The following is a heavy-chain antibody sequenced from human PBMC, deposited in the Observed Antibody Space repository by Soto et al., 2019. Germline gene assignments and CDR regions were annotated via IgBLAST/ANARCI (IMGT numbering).Heavy chain of an antibody. CDR2: IDTRGST. J-gene: IGHJ4*02. Sequence: QVQLQESGPGLVKPSETLSLTCTVSGGSISSYYWSWIRQPAAGKGLEWIGRIDTRGSTNYNPSLTSQVTMSEDTSKNQFSLKLSSVTAADTAVYYCARGGNVYYDTAGSRLDYWGQGILVTVSS. V-gene: IGHV4-4*07. CDR1: GGSISSYY. D-gene: IGHD3-22*01. CDR3: ARGGNVYYDTAGSRLDY.